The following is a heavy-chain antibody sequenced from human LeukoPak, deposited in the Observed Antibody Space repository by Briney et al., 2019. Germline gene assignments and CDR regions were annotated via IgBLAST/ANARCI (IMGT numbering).Heavy chain of an antibody. V-gene: IGHV3-7*01. D-gene: IGHD5-24*01. Sequence: GGPLRLSCVASGFTFSKYWLSWVRQRPGKGPEWVANIKQGANDRSYVDSVKGRFTIFRDNAKTSVYLQMNNLRAEDTAVYFCAGTDGYNFYFDYWGQGTLVTVSS. J-gene: IGHJ4*02. CDR3: AGTDGYNFYFDY. CDR2: IKQGANDR. CDR1: GFTFSKYW.